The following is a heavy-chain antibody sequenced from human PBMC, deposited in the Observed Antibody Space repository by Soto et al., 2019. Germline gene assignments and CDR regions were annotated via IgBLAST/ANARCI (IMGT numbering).Heavy chain of an antibody. CDR1: GYTFTGYA. D-gene: IGHD6-13*01. Sequence: QVQPVQSGAEVKKPGASVKVSCKASGYTFTGYAISWVRQAPGQGLEWMGWISAYNGNTNYTQKLQGRVTMTTGTSTSTAYMELRSLRSDDTAVYYCARDLNLGLAAEWGQGTLVTVSS. J-gene: IGHJ4*02. CDR3: ARDLNLGLAAE. CDR2: ISAYNGNT. V-gene: IGHV1-18*01.